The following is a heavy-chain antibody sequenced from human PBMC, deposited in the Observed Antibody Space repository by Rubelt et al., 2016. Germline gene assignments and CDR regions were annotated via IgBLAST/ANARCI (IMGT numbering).Heavy chain of an antibody. V-gene: IGHV3-33*01. CDR1: YG. J-gene: IGHJ3*01. Sequence: YGMHWVRQAPGKGLEWVAVIWYDGSNKYYADSVKGRFTISRDNAKNSLYLQMNSLRAEDTAVYYCAGEPIAAAVWGQGTMVTVSS. D-gene: IGHD6-13*01. CDR3: AGEPIAAAV. CDR2: IWYDGSNK.